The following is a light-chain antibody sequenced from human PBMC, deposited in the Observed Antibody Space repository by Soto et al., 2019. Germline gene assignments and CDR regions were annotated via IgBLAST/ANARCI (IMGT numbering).Light chain of an antibody. J-gene: IGLJ1*01. CDR2: SNN. CDR1: SSNIGSNT. Sequence: QSVLTQPPSASGTPGQRVTISCSGSSSNIGSNTVNWYQQLPGTAPKLLIYSNNQRPSGVPDRFSGSKSGTSASLAISGLQSEDEVFYYCAACDDRLTVDYVFATGPNFTVL. CDR3: AACDDRLTVDYV. V-gene: IGLV1-44*01.